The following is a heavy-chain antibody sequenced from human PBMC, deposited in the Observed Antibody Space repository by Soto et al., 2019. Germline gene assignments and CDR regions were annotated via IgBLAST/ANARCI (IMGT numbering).Heavy chain of an antibody. CDR1: GGSISSYY. J-gene: IGHJ6*02. CDR2: IYYSGST. CDR3: ARDGLGDYYDSSGYYFRSPTVYYGMDV. D-gene: IGHD3-22*01. Sequence: QVQLQESGPGLVKPSETLSLTCTVSGGSISSYYWSWIRQPPGKGLEWIGYIYYSGSTNYNPSLKSRVTISVDTSKYQFSLKLSSVTAADTAVYYCARDGLGDYYDSSGYYFRSPTVYYGMDVWGQGTTVTVSS. V-gene: IGHV4-59*01.